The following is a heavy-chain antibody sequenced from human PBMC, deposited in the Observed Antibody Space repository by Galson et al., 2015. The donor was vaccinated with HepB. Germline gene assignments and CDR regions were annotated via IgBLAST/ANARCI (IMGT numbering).Heavy chain of an antibody. CDR2: ISYDGSNK. Sequence: SLRLSCAASGFTFSSYAMHWVRQAPGKGLEWVAVISYDGSNKYYADSVKGRFTISRDNSKNTLYLQMNSLRAEDTAVYYCTRWWEYYYDSSDMNGHYFDYWGQGTLVTVSS. D-gene: IGHD3-22*01. J-gene: IGHJ4*02. CDR1: GFTFSSYA. V-gene: IGHV3-30*04. CDR3: TRWWEYYYDSSDMNGHYFDY.